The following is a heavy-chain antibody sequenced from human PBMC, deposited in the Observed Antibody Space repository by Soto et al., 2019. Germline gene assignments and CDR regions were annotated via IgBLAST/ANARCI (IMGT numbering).Heavy chain of an antibody. CDR1: GFIFSNYA. Sequence: QVQLVESGGGVVQPGRSLRLSCAASGFIFSNYAMHWVRQAPGQGLEWVAFVSDDGNNKYYSDSVKGRFTISRDSSKNTLYLQMNSLGVEDTAVYYCAKDPGRGWGWFDPWGQGTLVTVSS. CDR3: AKDPGRGWGWFDP. J-gene: IGHJ5*02. D-gene: IGHD6-19*01. CDR2: VSDDGNNK. V-gene: IGHV3-30*18.